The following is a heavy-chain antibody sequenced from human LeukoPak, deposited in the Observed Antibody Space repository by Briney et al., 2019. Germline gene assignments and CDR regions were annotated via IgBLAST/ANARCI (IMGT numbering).Heavy chain of an antibody. CDR2: ISAYNGNT. J-gene: IGHJ4*02. D-gene: IGHD1-26*01. Sequence: ASVKLSCKASGYTFTSYAISCVRQAPGQGLEWMGWISAYNGNTNYAQKLQGRVTMTTDTSTSTAYMELRSLRSDVTPVYYCARAPPSGSYYGGAFDYWGQGTLVTVSS. CDR3: ARAPPSGSYYGGAFDY. V-gene: IGHV1-18*01. CDR1: GYTFTSYA.